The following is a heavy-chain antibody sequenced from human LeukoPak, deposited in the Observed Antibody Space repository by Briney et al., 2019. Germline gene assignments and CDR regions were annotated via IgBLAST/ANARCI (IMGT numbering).Heavy chain of an antibody. Sequence: HPGGSLRLSCAASGFTFSSYSMNWVRQAPGKGLEWVSSISSSSSYIYYADSVKGRFTTSRDNAKKSLSLQMNSLRAEDTAVYYCARRIAAANDAFDIWGQGTMVTVSS. J-gene: IGHJ3*02. CDR1: GFTFSSYS. CDR2: ISSSSSYI. CDR3: ARRIAAANDAFDI. V-gene: IGHV3-21*01. D-gene: IGHD6-13*01.